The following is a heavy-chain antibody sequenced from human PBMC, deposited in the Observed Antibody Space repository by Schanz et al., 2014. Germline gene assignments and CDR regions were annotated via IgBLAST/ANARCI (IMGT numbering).Heavy chain of an antibody. Sequence: EVQLVESGGGLVQPGRSLRLSCAASGFTFSSYAMSWVRQAPGKGLEWVSALSGSGTSTYYADSVKGRFTISRDNSKNTLYLQMNSLRAEDTAVYFCAKSQYYGSGSYSDYYGVDVWGQGTTVTVSS. CDR1: GFTFSSYA. J-gene: IGHJ6*02. CDR2: LSGSGTST. D-gene: IGHD3-10*01. V-gene: IGHV3-23*04. CDR3: AKSQYYGSGSYSDYYGVDV.